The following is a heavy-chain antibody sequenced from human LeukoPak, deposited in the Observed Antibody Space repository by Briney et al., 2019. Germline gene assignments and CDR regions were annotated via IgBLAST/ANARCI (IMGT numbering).Heavy chain of an antibody. CDR1: GGSSSGYY. CDR2: INHSGST. J-gene: IGHJ6*03. CDR3: ARGRDSSGYYYYYYYMDV. V-gene: IGHV4-34*01. D-gene: IGHD3-22*01. Sequence: PSETLSLTCAVYGGSSSGYYWSWIRQPPGKGLEWIGEINHSGSTNYNPSLKSRVTISVDTSKNQFSLKLSSVTAADTAVYYCARGRDSSGYYYYYYYMDVWGKGTTVTVSS.